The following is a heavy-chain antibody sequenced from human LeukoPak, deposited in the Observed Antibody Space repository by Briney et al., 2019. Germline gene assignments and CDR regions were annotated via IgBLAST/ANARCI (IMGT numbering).Heavy chain of an antibody. CDR2: INTDGSST. J-gene: IGHJ4*02. D-gene: IGHD6-19*01. Sequence: YPGGSLRLSCAASGFTLSSYWMHWVRQAPGKGLVWVSRINTDGSSTNYADSVKGRFTISRDNAKNSLYLQMNSLRAEDTAVYYCARDESSGGYYFDYWGQGTLVTVSS. CDR3: ARDESSGGYYFDY. CDR1: GFTLSSYW. V-gene: IGHV3-74*01.